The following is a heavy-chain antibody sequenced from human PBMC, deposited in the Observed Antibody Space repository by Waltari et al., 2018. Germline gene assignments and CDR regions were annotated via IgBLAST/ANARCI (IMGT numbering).Heavy chain of an antibody. V-gene: IGHV3-23*01. CDR3: AKGPYFGAAIGMDV. CDR2: FKGSGIST. J-gene: IGHJ6*02. CDR1: GFTFSAYA. Sequence: EVHLLESGGDLVTPGGSLRLSCAASGFTFSAYAMRWVRQAPGKGLEWVSGFKGSGISTSDAESVKGRFTISRDNSKNTLDLQMNNLRSEDTAVYYCAKGPYFGAAIGMDVWGQGIMVTVSS. D-gene: IGHD3-10*01.